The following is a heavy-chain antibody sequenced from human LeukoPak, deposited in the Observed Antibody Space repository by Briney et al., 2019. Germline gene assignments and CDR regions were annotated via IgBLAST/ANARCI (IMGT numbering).Heavy chain of an antibody. Sequence: GGSLRLSCAASGFTFSSYGMHWVRQAPGKGLEWVAVIWYDGSNKYYADSVKGRFTISRDNSKNTLYLQMNSLRAEDTAVYYCARDRGKWLPSAAFDIWGQGTMVTVSS. CDR3: ARDRGKWLPSAAFDI. J-gene: IGHJ3*02. D-gene: IGHD5-12*01. V-gene: IGHV3-33*01. CDR1: GFTFSSYG. CDR2: IWYDGSNK.